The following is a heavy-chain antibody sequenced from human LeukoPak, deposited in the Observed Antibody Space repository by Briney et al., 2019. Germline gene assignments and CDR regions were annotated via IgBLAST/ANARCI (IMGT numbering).Heavy chain of an antibody. CDR2: MYVSGTT. V-gene: IGHV4-4*07. CDR1: GGSISNSY. J-gene: IGHJ6*02. CDR3: ARENYYDSSGHSEGMDV. D-gene: IGHD3-22*01. Sequence: SETLSLTCTVSGGSISNSYLSWVRQPAGKGLEWIGRMYVSGTTNYNPSLRSRVTMSMDTSKNQFSLRLSSVTAADTAVYYCARENYYDSSGHSEGMDVWGQGTTVTVS.